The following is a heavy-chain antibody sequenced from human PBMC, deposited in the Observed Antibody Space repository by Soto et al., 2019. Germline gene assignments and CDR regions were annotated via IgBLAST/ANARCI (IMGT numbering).Heavy chain of an antibody. CDR3: AKGAQVGATPRKGFDF. V-gene: IGHV3-23*01. Sequence: EVQLLESGGGLVQPGGSLRLSCVASGFTFSDYAMSWVRQAPGKGLEWVSVISGSGGSTYYADSVKGRCTISRDNSKSMLSLEMNSLRVEDTAVYYCAKGAQVGATPRKGFDFWGQGTLVTVSS. CDR2: ISGSGGST. D-gene: IGHD1-26*01. J-gene: IGHJ4*02. CDR1: GFTFSDYA.